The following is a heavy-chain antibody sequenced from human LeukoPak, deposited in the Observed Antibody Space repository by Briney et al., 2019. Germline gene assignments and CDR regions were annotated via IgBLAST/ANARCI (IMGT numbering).Heavy chain of an antibody. Sequence: GGSLRLSCSASGFSFNSHWMTWVRQAPGRGLEWVANIKEDGSEKYYVDSVEGRFTISRDNAKNSLYLQMNSLRAEDTAIYYCAREDDWNYEDYWGQGTLVTVSS. V-gene: IGHV3-7*01. CDR2: IKEDGSEK. D-gene: IGHD1-7*01. J-gene: IGHJ4*02. CDR1: GFSFNSHW. CDR3: AREDDWNYEDY.